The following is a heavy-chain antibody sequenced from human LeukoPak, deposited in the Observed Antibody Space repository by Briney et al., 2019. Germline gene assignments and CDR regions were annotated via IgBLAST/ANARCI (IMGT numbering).Heavy chain of an antibody. CDR3: AAFIKKDSHHDNWFDP. Sequence: ALVKVSCKASGYTFSDYYMHWVRQAPGQGLEWMGWINPNSGGTNYAQKFQGRVTMTRDTSISTAYMELRRLRSDDTAVYYCAAFIKKDSHHDNWFDPWGQGTLVTVSS. V-gene: IGHV1-2*02. CDR2: INPNSGGT. J-gene: IGHJ5*02. D-gene: IGHD2-15*01. CDR1: GYTFSDYY.